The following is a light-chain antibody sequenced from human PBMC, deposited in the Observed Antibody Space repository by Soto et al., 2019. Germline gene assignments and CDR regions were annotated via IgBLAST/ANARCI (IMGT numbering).Light chain of an antibody. CDR2: GNS. V-gene: IGLV1-40*01. Sequence: QSALTQPPSVSGAPGQRVTISCTGSNSNIGAGYDVHWYQQLPGTAPKLLIYGNSNRRSGVPDRFSGSKSGTSASLTITGLQAEDEADYYCQSYGDSLSGYVFGTGTKVTVL. J-gene: IGLJ1*01. CDR3: QSYGDSLSGYV. CDR1: NSNIGAGYD.